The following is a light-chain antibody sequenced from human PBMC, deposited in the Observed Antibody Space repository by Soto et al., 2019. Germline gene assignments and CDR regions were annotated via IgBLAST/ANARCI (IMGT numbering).Light chain of an antibody. V-gene: IGKV1-9*01. CDR3: QQFNNYPIT. CDR1: QGITNY. J-gene: IGKJ5*01. Sequence: DVQLTQSPSFLSASVGDSATITCRASQGITNYLAWYQQKPGKAPKLLIYAASTLQSEVPSRFSGSGSGTEFTLTISSLQPEDFATYYCQQFNNYPITFGQGTRLEIK. CDR2: AAS.